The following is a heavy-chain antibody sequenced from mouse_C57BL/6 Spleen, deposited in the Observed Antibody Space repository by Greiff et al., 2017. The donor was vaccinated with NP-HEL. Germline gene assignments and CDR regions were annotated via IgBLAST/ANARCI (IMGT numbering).Heavy chain of an antibody. J-gene: IGHJ2*01. Sequence: QVQLQQPGAELVRPGTSVKSSCKVSGYTFTSYWMHWVKQRPGQGLEWIGVIDPSDSYTNYNQKFKGKATLTVDTSSSTAYMQLSSLTSEDSAVYYCARPITTVAYFDYWGQGTTLTVSS. D-gene: IGHD1-1*01. CDR2: IDPSDSYT. CDR1: GYTFTSYW. V-gene: IGHV1-59*01. CDR3: ARPITTVAYFDY.